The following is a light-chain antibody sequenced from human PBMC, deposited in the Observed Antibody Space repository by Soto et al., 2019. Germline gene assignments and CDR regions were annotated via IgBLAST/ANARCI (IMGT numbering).Light chain of an antibody. CDR1: KSNVGSNT. J-gene: IGLJ2*01. CDR3: AAWDDSLKGVV. Sequence: QSALTQSASASGTPGQTVTISCSGSKSNVGSNTVHWYQQLPGTAPKLLIYINNQRPSGVPDRFFGSKSGTSASLAINGLQSEDEADYYCAAWDDSLKGVVFGGGTKLTVL. CDR2: INN. V-gene: IGLV1-44*01.